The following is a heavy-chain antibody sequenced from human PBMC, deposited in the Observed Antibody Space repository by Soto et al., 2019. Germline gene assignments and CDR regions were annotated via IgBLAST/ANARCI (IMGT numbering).Heavy chain of an antibody. CDR2: IYPGDSDT. V-gene: IGHV5-51*01. J-gene: IGHJ4*01. D-gene: IGHD3-22*01. CDR3: ARLYDTSGYPFDY. Sequence: RGESLKISCKGSGYRFTSYWIGWVRQMPGKGLEWMGIIYPGDSDTRYSPSFQGQVTISADKSISTAYLQWSSLKASDTAMYYCARLYDTSGYPFDYWGQGTLVTVSS. CDR1: GYRFTSYW.